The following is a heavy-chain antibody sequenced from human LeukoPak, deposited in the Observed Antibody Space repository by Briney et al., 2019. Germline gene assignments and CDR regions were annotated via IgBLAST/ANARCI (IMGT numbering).Heavy chain of an antibody. CDR1: GFTFSSYA. CDR3: AKAEGSGNQPFDY. CDR2: ISAGGGTT. V-gene: IGHV3-23*01. J-gene: IGHJ4*02. Sequence: GGSLRLSCAASGFTFSSYAMSWVRQAPGKGLEWVSHISAGGGTTYFADSVKGRFTISRDNSKSTLYLQMYGLSAEDTAVYHCAKAEGSGNQPFDYWGQGTLVTVSS. D-gene: IGHD1-14*01.